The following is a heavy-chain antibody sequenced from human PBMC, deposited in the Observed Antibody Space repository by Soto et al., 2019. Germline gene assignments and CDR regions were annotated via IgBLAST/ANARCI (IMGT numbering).Heavy chain of an antibody. CDR2: SRNKANSYTT. Sequence: EVQLVESGGGLVQPGGSLRLSCAASGFTFSDHFMDWVRQAPGKGLEWVGRSRNKANSYTTEYAASVKGRFTISRDDSENSLYLQMNSLKTEDTAVYYCARGVMDSNGHWLFDYWGQGTLVTVSS. V-gene: IGHV3-72*01. D-gene: IGHD3-22*01. CDR3: ARGVMDSNGHWLFDY. CDR1: GFTFSDHF. J-gene: IGHJ4*02.